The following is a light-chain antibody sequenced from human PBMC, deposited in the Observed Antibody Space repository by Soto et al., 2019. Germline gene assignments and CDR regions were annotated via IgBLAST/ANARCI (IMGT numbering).Light chain of an antibody. CDR2: EVS. CDR3: SSYAGSNNVV. J-gene: IGLJ2*01. Sequence: QSALTQPPSASGSPGQSVTISCTGTCSDVGGYNFVSWYQQHPGKAPKLMISEVSKRPSGVPDRFSGSKSGNTASLTVSGLQAEDEADYYCSSYAGSNNVVFGGGTKLTVL. CDR1: CSDVGGYNF. V-gene: IGLV2-8*01.